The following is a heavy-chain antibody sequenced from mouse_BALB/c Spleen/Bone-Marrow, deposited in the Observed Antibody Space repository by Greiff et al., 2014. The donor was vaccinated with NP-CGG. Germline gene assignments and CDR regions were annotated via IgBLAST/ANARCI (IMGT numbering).Heavy chain of an antibody. J-gene: IGHJ2*01. Sequence: VQLVESGAELAKPGASVKMSCKASGYTFTSYWMHWVKQRPGQGLEWIGYINPSTGYTEYNQKFKDKATLTAVKSSSTAYMQLSSLTSEDSAVYYCARGDYYFDYWGQGTTLTVSS. D-gene: IGHD2-13*01. V-gene: IGHV1-7*01. CDR2: INPSTGYT. CDR1: GYTFTSYW. CDR3: ARGDYYFDY.